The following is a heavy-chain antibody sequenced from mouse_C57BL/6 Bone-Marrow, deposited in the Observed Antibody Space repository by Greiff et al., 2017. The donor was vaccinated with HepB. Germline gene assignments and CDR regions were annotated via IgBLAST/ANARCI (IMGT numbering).Heavy chain of an antibody. CDR2: IWSGGST. D-gene: IGHD4-1*01. Sequence: VQLQQSGPGLVQPSQSLSITCTVSGFSLTSYGVHWVRQSPGKGLEWLGVIWSGGSTDYNAAFISRLSISKDNSKSQVFFKMNSLQADDTAIYYCAGTGTSGFAYWGQGTLVTVSA. J-gene: IGHJ3*01. CDR1: GFSLTSYG. CDR3: AGTGTSGFAY. V-gene: IGHV2-2*01.